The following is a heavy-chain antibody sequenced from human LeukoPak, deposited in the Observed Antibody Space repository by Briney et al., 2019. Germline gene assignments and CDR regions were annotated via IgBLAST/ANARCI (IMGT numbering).Heavy chain of an antibody. CDR3: ARDGSYSSGWGIDY. D-gene: IGHD6-19*01. J-gene: IGHJ4*02. CDR1: GGSISNHY. Sequence: PSETLSLTCTVSGGSISNHYWSWIRQPPGKGLEWIGYIYYSGSTNYNPSLKSRVTISVDTSKNQFSLKLSSVTAADTAVYYCARDGSYSSGWGIDYWGQGTLVTVSS. V-gene: IGHV4-59*11. CDR2: IYYSGST.